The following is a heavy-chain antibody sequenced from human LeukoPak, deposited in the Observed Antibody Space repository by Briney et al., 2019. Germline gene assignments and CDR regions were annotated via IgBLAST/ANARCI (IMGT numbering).Heavy chain of an antibody. CDR3: ARHQSGSYFVYAFDI. Sequence: PSETLSLTCAVYGGSFSGYYWSWIRQPPGKGLEWIGEINHSGSTNYNPSLKSRVTISVDTSKNQFSLKLSSVTAADTAVYYCARHQSGSYFVYAFDIWGQGTMVTVSS. CDR2: INHSGST. D-gene: IGHD1-26*01. V-gene: IGHV4-34*01. CDR1: GGSFSGYY. J-gene: IGHJ3*02.